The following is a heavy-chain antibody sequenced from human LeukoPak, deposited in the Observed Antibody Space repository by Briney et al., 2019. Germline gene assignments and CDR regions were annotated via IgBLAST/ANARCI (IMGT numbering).Heavy chain of an antibody. D-gene: IGHD6-13*01. CDR1: GYTLTELS. Sequence: ASVKVSCKVSGYTLTELSMHWVRQAPGKGLEWMGGFDPEDGETIYAQKFQGRVTMTEDTSTDTAYMELSSLRSEDTAVYYCATRFGSSWAIDYWGQGTLVTVSS. J-gene: IGHJ4*02. CDR2: FDPEDGET. V-gene: IGHV1-24*01. CDR3: ATRFGSSWAIDY.